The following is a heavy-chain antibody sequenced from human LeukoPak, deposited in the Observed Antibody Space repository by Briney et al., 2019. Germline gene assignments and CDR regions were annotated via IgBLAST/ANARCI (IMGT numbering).Heavy chain of an antibody. Sequence: SETLSLTCTVSGGSISSYHWSWIRQPAGKGLEWIGHININEGPKYNPSLRSRVTMSADTSRNQYSLKLSSVTAAHTAVYYCARDGNSYGPDFAYWGQGTLVTVSS. V-gene: IGHV4-4*07. J-gene: IGHJ4*02. CDR3: ARDGNSYGPDFAY. CDR2: ININEGP. CDR1: GGSISSYH. D-gene: IGHD5-18*01.